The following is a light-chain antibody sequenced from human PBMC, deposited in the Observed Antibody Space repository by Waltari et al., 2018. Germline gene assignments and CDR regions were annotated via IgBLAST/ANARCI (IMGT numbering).Light chain of an antibody. V-gene: IGKV1-5*03. J-gene: IGKJ2*01. CDR2: KAS. CDR3: QQYNSESYT. Sequence: DIQMTQSPSTLAASVGDRITITCRASKNINNWLAWYQQKPGKAPKLLIQKASTLESGVPSRFSGSGSGTEFTLTVSSLQPDDSATYFCQQYNSESYTFGQGTKLEIK. CDR1: KNINNW.